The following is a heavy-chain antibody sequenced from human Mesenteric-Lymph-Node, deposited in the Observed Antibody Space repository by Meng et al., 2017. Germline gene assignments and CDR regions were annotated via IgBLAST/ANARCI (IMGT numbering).Heavy chain of an antibody. CDR1: GGSFSGYY. J-gene: IGHJ6*02. D-gene: IGHD2-2*01. V-gene: IGHV4-34*01. CDR3: ARDEVVVVPAAMSAAHYYYGMDV. CDR2: IYHSGST. Sequence: SETLSLTCAVYGGSFSGYYWSWIRQPPGKGLEWIGSIYHSGSTSYNPSLKSRVTISVDTSKNQFSLKLSSVTAADTAVYYCARDEVVVVPAAMSAAHYYYGMDVWGQGTTVTVSS.